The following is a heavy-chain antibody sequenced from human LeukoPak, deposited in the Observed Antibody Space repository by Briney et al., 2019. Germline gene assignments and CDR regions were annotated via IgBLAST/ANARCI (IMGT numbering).Heavy chain of an antibody. D-gene: IGHD3-10*01. CDR2: ISSSSSSYI. Sequence: PGGSPRLSCAASGFTFSSYSMNWVRQAPGKGLEWVSSISSSSSSYIYYADSVKGRFTISRDNAKNSLYLQMNSLRAEDTAVYYCARGRKRFDYYGSGSYRGYDYWGQGTLVTVSS. CDR3: ARGRKRFDYYGSGSYRGYDY. V-gene: IGHV3-21*01. J-gene: IGHJ4*02. CDR1: GFTFSSYS.